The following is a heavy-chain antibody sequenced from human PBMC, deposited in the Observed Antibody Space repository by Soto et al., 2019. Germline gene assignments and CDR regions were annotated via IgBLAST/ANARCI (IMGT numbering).Heavy chain of an antibody. D-gene: IGHD5-18*01. CDR3: ARLKMGDTAMADYYYYGMDV. J-gene: IGHJ6*02. CDR2: IDPSDSYT. CDR1: GYSFTSYW. V-gene: IGHV5-10-1*01. Sequence: PGESLKISCKGSGYSFTSYWISWVRQMPGKGLEWMGRIDPSDSYTNYSPSFQGHVTISADKSISTAYLQWSSLKASDTAMYYCARLKMGDTAMADYYYYGMDVWGQGTTVTVSS.